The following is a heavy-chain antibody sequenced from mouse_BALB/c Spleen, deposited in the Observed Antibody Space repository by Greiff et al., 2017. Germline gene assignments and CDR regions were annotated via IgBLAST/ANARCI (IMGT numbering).Heavy chain of an antibody. V-gene: IGHV5-17*02. J-gene: IGHJ2*01. D-gene: IGHD1-1*01. CDR1: GFTFSSFG. CDR3: ARGHYGYLDY. CDR2: ISSGSSTI. Sequence: EVQGVESGGGLVQPGGSRKLSCAASGFTFSSFGMHWVRQAPEKGLEWVAYISSGSSTIYYADTVKGRFTISRDNPKNTLFLQMTSLRSEDTAMYYCARGHYGYLDYWGQGTTLTVSS.